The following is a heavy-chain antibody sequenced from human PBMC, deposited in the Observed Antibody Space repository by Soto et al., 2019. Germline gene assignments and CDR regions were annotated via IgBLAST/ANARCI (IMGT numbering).Heavy chain of an antibody. J-gene: IGHJ6*02. CDR3: ARSQGSSTSLEVYYYYYYGMDV. CDR2: IIPIPGTA. V-gene: IGHV1-69*13. Sequence: SVKVSCKASGGTFGSYAISWVRQAPGQGLEWMGGIIPIPGTANYAQRFQGRVTIAADESTSTAYMELSSLRSEDTAVYYCARSQGSSTSLEVYYYYYYGMDVWGQGTTVTVSS. D-gene: IGHD2-2*01. CDR1: GGTFGSYA.